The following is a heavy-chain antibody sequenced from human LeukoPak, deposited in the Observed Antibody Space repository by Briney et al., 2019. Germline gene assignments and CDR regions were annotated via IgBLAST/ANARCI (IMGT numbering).Heavy chain of an antibody. CDR3: AKDIRRGSGTHYYYYGMDV. CDR1: GFTFSSYA. V-gene: IGHV3-23*01. Sequence: GGSLRLSCAASGFTFSSYAVSWVRQAPGKGLEWVSAISGRGINTYYAAPVKGRFDISRDNSRDTVYLQMNSLRAEDTAIYYCAKDIRRGSGTHYYYYGMDVWGQGTAVTVSS. D-gene: IGHD3-10*01. J-gene: IGHJ6*02. CDR2: ISGRGINT.